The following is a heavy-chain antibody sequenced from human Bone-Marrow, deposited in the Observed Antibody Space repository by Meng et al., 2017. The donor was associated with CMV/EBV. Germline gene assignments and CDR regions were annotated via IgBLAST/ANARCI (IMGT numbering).Heavy chain of an antibody. CDR1: GFTFSSYW. V-gene: IGHV3-74*01. CDR2: INSDGSST. CDR3: ASIAARPGSDY. J-gene: IGHJ4*02. Sequence: GESLKISCAASGFTFSSYWMHWVRQAPGKGLVWVSRINSDGSSTSYADSVKGRFTISRDNAKNTLYLQMNSLRAEDTAVYYCASIAARPGSDYWGQGTRVTVSS. D-gene: IGHD6-6*01.